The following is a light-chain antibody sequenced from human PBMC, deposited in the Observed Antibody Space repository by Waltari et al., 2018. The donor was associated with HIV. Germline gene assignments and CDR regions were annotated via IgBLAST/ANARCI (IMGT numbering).Light chain of an antibody. CDR2: GNS. J-gene: IGLJ3*02. CDR3: QSYDSTGV. Sequence: QSVLTQPPSVSGAPGQRVTISCTGSSSNIGAGYDVHWYQQLPGTAPKLLIYGNSNRPSGVPYRFSGSKSGTSASLAITGLQAEDEADYYCQSYDSTGVFGGGTKLIVL. CDR1: SSNIGAGYD. V-gene: IGLV1-40*01.